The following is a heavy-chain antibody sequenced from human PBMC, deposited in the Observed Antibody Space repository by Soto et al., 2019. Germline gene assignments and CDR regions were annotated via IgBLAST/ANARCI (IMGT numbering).Heavy chain of an antibody. CDR3: ARQDEYQLLGQ. Sequence: SETLSLTCTVSGGSISSYYWSWIRQPPGKGLEWIGYIYYSGSTNYNPSLKSRVTISVDTSKNQFSLKLSSVTAADTAVYYCARQDEYQLLGQWGQGTLVTVSS. CDR2: IYYSGST. D-gene: IGHD2-2*01. V-gene: IGHV4-59*08. J-gene: IGHJ4*02. CDR1: GGSISSYY.